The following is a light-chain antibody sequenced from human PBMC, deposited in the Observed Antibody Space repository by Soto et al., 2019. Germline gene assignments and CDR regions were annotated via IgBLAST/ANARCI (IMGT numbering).Light chain of an antibody. CDR2: GAS. V-gene: IGKV3-20*01. CDR1: QSVSSRW. CDR3: QQYGSSPNT. J-gene: IGKJ2*01. Sequence: EIVLTQSPGTLSLSPGEGATLSCRASQSVSSRWLAWYQQKPGQAPRLLIYGASSRATGIPDRFSGSGSGTDFTLTISRLEPEDFAVYYCQQYGSSPNTFGQGTKVEMK.